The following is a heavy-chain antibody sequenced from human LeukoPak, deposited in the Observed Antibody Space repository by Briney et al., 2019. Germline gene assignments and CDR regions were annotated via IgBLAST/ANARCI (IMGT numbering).Heavy chain of an antibody. Sequence: GESLKTSWKGSGYSFTTYWIGWGRQMSGKGVGLVGIIYPGDSDTRYSPSFQGQVTISADKSISTAYLQWSSLKASDSAMYYCARSASGWGFDDWGQGTLVTVSS. D-gene: IGHD6-19*01. CDR3: ARSASGWGFDD. V-gene: IGHV5-51*01. CDR2: IYPGDSDT. CDR1: GYSFTTYW. J-gene: IGHJ4*02.